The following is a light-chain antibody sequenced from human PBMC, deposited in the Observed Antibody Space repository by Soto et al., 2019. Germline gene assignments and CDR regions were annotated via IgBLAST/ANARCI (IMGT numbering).Light chain of an antibody. CDR2: DSS. J-gene: IGKJ4*01. V-gene: IGKV3-11*01. Sequence: EIVLTQSPATHTLSPGDRATLSCRASQSVSSYLAWYQQRPGQAPRLLIYDSSNSAAGLPARFSGSGSGTDFTLTISSLEPEDCAVYYCQQCADWPLTFGGGTKLEIK. CDR1: QSVSSY. CDR3: QQCADWPLT.